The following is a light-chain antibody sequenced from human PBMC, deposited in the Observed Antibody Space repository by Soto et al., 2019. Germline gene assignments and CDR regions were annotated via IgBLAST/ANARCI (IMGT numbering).Light chain of an antibody. J-gene: IGLJ1*01. CDR1: NIGSES. Sequence: SCELTQPPSVSVAPGQTATITCGGNNIGSESVHWYQQKPGQAPVLVVYDDSDRPSGIPERFSGSNSGDTATLTISRVDAGDEADYYCQVWDFSGDLSVFGTGTKLTVL. V-gene: IGLV3-21*02. CDR2: DDS. CDR3: QVWDFSGDLSV.